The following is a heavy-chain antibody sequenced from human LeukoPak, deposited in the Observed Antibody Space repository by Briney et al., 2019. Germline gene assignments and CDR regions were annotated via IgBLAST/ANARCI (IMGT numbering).Heavy chain of an antibody. CDR3: ARHAVYAGSGWAFDY. D-gene: IGHD6-19*01. CDR1: GGSISSYY. V-gene: IGHV4-59*08. CDR2: IYYTGSGST. Sequence: SETLSLTCTVSGGSISSYYWSWIRQPPGKGLEWIGYIYYTGSGSTSNNPSLKSRVTISVDTSKNQFSLNLKSVTAADTAVYFCARHAVYAGSGWAFDYWGQGSLVTV. J-gene: IGHJ4*02.